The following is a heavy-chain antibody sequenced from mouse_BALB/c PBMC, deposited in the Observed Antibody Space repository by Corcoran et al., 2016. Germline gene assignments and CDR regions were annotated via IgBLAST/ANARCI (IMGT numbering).Heavy chain of an antibody. CDR1: GYSFTGYY. J-gene: IGHJ1*01. V-gene: IGHV1-26*01. CDR3: SRDYDYWYFDV. D-gene: IGHD2-4*01. CDR2: INPYNGAT. Sequence: EVQLQQSGPELVKPGASVKISCKASGYSFTGYYMHWVKQSHVKSLEWIGRINPYNGATSYNQNFKDNPSLTVDKSSSTAYMELHSLTSEDSAVYYWSRDYDYWYFDVWCSGTAFTVTS.